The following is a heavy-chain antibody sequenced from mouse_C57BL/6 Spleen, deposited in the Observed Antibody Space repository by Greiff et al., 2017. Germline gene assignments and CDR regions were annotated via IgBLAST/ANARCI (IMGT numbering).Heavy chain of an antibody. CDR3: ARRGYGSSNWYFDV. CDR2: INPSTGGT. V-gene: IGHV1-42*01. CDR1: GYSFTGYY. Sequence: VQLQQSGPELVKPGASVKISCKASGYSFTGYYMNWVKQSPEKSLEWIGEINPSTGGTTYNQKFKAKATLTVDKSSSTAYMQLKSLTSEDSAVYYCARRGYGSSNWYFDVWGTGTTGTVSS. J-gene: IGHJ1*03. D-gene: IGHD1-1*01.